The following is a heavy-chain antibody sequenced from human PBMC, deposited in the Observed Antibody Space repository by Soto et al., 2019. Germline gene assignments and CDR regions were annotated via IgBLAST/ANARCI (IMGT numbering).Heavy chain of an antibody. CDR3: ARGGTPIDY. CDR1: GYTFTNFG. J-gene: IGHJ4*02. V-gene: IGHV1-18*01. D-gene: IGHD3-16*01. CDR2: ISAYNGNT. Sequence: QVQLVQSGAEVKKPGASVKVSCKTSGYTFTNFGLSWVRQAPGHGLEWMGWISAYNGNTNYGQNFQGRVTMPTDTSTSTAYMELRSLRSDDTAVYYWARGGTPIDYWGQGTLVTVSS.